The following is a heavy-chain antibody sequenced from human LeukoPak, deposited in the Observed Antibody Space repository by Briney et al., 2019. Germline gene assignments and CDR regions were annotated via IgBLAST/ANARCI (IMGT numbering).Heavy chain of an antibody. CDR2: ISGSTGDT. CDR3: ARDENYGIFFNVDY. D-gene: IGHD4-17*01. J-gene: IGHJ4*02. CDR1: GYSFVLYG. Sequence: WASVKVSCKASGYSFVLYGISWVRQAPGEGPEWMGWISGSTGDTNYAQKFQGRVTITADTSSSTAYMELRSLRLDDMAVYYCARDENYGIFFNVDYWGQGTLVTVSS. V-gene: IGHV1-18*03.